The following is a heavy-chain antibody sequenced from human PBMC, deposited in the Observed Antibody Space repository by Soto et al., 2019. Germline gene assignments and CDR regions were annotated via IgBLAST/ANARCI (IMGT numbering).Heavy chain of an antibody. Sequence: SETLSLTCTVSTGSISTYYWSWIRQPPGKGPEWIGYVYHSATTGYNPSLETRVTISLDTSKNQFSLKLSSVTAADTAVYYCARERPDGARLDPWGQGTLVTVSS. D-gene: IGHD6-6*01. V-gene: IGHV4-59*12. CDR1: TGSISTYY. CDR2: VYHSATT. CDR3: ARERPDGARLDP. J-gene: IGHJ5*02.